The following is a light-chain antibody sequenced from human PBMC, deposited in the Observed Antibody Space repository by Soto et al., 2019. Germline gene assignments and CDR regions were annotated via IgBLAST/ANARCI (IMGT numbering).Light chain of an antibody. CDR2: EDT. J-gene: IGLJ2*01. CDR3: CSYAGSNTFL. V-gene: IGLV2-23*02. Sequence: QSALTQPASVSGSPGQSITVSCTGGTSDVGSYNLVSWYQQHPGKAPKLILHEDTERPSGVSHRFSGSRSGNTASLTISGLEDEDEAHYYCCSYAGSNTFLFGEGTKVTV. CDR1: TSDVGSYNL.